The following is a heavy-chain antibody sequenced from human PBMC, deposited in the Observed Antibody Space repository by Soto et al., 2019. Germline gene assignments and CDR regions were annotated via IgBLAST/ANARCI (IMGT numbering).Heavy chain of an antibody. D-gene: IGHD2-2*01. CDR1: GYTFTSYY. CDR2: INPSGGST. J-gene: IGHJ5*02. V-gene: IGHV1-46*01. Sequence: QVQLVQSGAEVKKPGASVKVSCKASGYTFTSYYMHWVRQAPGQGLEWMGIINPSGGSTSYAQKFQGRVTMTRDTSTSTVYMELSSLRSEDTAVYYCARGRPPSGRIYCSSTSCNQQYNWFDPWGQGTLVTVSS. CDR3: ARGRPPSGRIYCSSTSCNQQYNWFDP.